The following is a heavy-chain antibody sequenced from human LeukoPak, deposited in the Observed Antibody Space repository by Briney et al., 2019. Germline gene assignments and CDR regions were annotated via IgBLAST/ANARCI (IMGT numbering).Heavy chain of an antibody. D-gene: IGHD5-12*01. CDR2: IWYDGSNK. CDR1: GYTFSSHG. CDR3: ARGGYSGYDYLRHGGSNWFDP. Sequence: PGRSLRLSCVASGYTFSSHGMYWVRQAPGKGLEWVAVIWYDGSNKYYADSVKGRFTISRDNSKNTLYLQMNSLRAEDTAVYYCARGGYSGYDYLRHGGSNWFDPWGQGTLVTVSS. J-gene: IGHJ5*02. V-gene: IGHV3-33*01.